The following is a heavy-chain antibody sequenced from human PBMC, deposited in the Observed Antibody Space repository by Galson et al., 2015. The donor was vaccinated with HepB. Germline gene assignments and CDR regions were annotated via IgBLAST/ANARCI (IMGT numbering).Heavy chain of an antibody. CDR3: AKSLSGSYYPPFDY. V-gene: IGHV3-23*01. CDR1: GFIFSNYA. D-gene: IGHD1-26*01. CDR2: IRGSGGTT. Sequence: SLRLSCAASGFIFSNYAMSWVRQAPGKGLEWVSAIRGSGGTTYYADSVTGRFTVSRDNSRKTLSLHMNSLRAEDTAVYYCAKSLSGSYYPPFDYWGQGILVTVSS. J-gene: IGHJ4*02.